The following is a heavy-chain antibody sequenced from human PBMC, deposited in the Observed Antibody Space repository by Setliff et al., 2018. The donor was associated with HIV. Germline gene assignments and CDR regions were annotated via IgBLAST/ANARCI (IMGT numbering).Heavy chain of an antibody. Sequence: SETLSLTCAVYGGSFSGYYWNWVRQPPGKGLEWIGEINVIRTTDYNPSLKSRVTISVDRSKNQFSLKLRSVTAADTAVYYCAREIQFSATTYYYYYMDDWGRGTTVTVSS. D-gene: IGHD5-18*01. J-gene: IGHJ6*03. CDR3: AREIQFSATTYYYYYMDD. V-gene: IGHV4-34*01. CDR1: GGSFSGYY. CDR2: INVIRTT.